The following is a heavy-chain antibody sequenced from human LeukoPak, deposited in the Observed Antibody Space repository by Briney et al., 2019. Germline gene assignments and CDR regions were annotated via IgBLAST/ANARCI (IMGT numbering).Heavy chain of an antibody. D-gene: IGHD4-23*01. CDR2: TVYSGST. Sequence: SETLSLTCTVSAGSISSYYWSWIRQPPGKGLEWIGYTVYSGSTNYNPSLKSRVTISVDTSKNQFSLKLSSVTAADTAVYYCARHGNPPVFDYWGQGTLVTVSS. CDR1: AGSISSYY. J-gene: IGHJ4*02. CDR3: ARHGNPPVFDY. V-gene: IGHV4-59*08.